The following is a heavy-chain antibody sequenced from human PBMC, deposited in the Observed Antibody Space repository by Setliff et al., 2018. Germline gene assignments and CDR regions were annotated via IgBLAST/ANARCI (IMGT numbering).Heavy chain of an antibody. CDR1: GYTFTSHY. CDR2: INPSSGRT. D-gene: IGHD3-10*01. V-gene: IGHV1-46*01. J-gene: IGHJ6*02. Sequence: GASVKVSCKASGYTFTSHYMHWVRQAPGLGLEWMGTINPSSGRTSYAQKFQGRVTMTRDTSTSTVYMDMSSLRSEDTAVYYCARDRPPMVRGVIIGTTRYYYGMDVWGQGTTVTVSS. CDR3: ARDRPPMVRGVIIGTTRYYYGMDV.